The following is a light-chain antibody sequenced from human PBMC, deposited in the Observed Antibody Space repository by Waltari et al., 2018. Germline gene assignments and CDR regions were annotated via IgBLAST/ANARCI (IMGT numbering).Light chain of an antibody. Sequence: EIVLTQSPATLSLSPGERATLSCSASQSVGTSLAWFQHKPGQAPSLLIFDASDRAAGIPDRFSGSGSGTDFTLTITSLETEDVATYYCQHHGNWRPTFGQGTKV. CDR2: DAS. J-gene: IGKJ1*01. V-gene: IGKV3-11*01. CDR1: QSVGTS. CDR3: QHHGNWRPT.